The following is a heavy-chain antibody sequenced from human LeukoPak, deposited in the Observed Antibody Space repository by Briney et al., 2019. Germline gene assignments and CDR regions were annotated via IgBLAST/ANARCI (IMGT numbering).Heavy chain of an antibody. J-gene: IGHJ4*02. D-gene: IGHD6-19*01. Sequence: PSETLSLTCTVSGGSISGYYWSRIRQPPGKGLEWIGYIYYSGGTNYNPSLKSRVTISVDTSKNQFSLKLSSVTAADTAVYYCARVLSGYSSGWYLDYWGQGTLVTGSS. CDR3: ARVLSGYSSGWYLDY. V-gene: IGHV4-59*01. CDR2: IYYSGGT. CDR1: GGSISGYY.